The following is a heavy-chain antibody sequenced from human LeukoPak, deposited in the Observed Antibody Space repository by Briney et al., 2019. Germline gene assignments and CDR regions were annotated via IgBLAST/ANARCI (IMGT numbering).Heavy chain of an antibody. Sequence: PSETLSLTCTVSGGSISSYYWSWIRQPPGKGLEWIGYIYYGGSTNYNPSLKSRVTTSVDTSKNQFSLKLSSVTAADTAVYYCARDRYYDSSGYYDYWGQGTLVTVSS. J-gene: IGHJ4*02. CDR1: GGSISSYY. CDR2: IYYGGST. D-gene: IGHD3-22*01. V-gene: IGHV4-59*01. CDR3: ARDRYYDSSGYYDY.